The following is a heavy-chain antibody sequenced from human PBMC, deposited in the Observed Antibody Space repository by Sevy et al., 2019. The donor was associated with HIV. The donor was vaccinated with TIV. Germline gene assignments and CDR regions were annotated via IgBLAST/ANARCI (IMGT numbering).Heavy chain of an antibody. V-gene: IGHV3-9*01. CDR3: AKGKKDTAMVTGMDV. CDR2: ISWNSGSI. Sequence: GGSLRLSCAASGFTFDDYAMHWVRQAPGKGLEWVSGISWNSGSIGYADSVKGRFTISRDNAKNSLYLQMNRLRAEDTALYYCAKGKKDTAMVTGMDVWGQGTTVTVSS. D-gene: IGHD5-18*01. CDR1: GFTFDDYA. J-gene: IGHJ6*02.